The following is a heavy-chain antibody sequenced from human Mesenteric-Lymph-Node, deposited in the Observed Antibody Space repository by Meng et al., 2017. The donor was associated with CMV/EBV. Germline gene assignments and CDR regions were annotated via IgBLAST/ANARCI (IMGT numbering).Heavy chain of an antibody. CDR2: LCNSSIT. CDR3: AKLPTGYPNWFDP. CDR1: GGSISSSGSC. V-gene: IGHV4-39*01. J-gene: IGHJ5*02. Sequence: VSGGSISSSGSCWGWIRQPPGKGLEWIGNLCNSSITYSNPSLKRRVTISVDTSENQFSLQLTSVTAADAALYFCAKLPTGYPNWFDPWGQGTLVTVSS. D-gene: IGHD3-9*01.